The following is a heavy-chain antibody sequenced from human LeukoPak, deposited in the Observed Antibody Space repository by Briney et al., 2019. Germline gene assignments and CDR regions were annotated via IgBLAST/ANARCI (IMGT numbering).Heavy chain of an antibody. CDR2: IRYDGSNK. Sequence: SGGSLRLSCAASGFTFSSYGMHWVRQAPGKGLKWVAFIRYDGSNKYYADSVKGRFTISRDNSKNTLYLQMNSLRAEDTAVYYCARDPTYDFWSGYFDCWGQGTLVTVSS. CDR1: GFTFSSYG. CDR3: ARDPTYDFWSGYFDC. D-gene: IGHD3-3*01. J-gene: IGHJ4*02. V-gene: IGHV3-30*02.